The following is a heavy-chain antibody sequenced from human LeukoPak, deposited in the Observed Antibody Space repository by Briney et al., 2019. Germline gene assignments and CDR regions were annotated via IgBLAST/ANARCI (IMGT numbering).Heavy chain of an antibody. J-gene: IGHJ4*02. Sequence: PGRSLRLSCAASGFTFDDYAMHWVRQAPGKGLEWVSGISWNSGSIGHADSVKGRFTISRDNAKNSLYLQMNSLRAEDTALYYCAKGRITMVRAFLDYWGQGTLVTVSS. CDR3: AKGRITMVRAFLDY. CDR2: ISWNSGSI. D-gene: IGHD3-10*01. CDR1: GFTFDDYA. V-gene: IGHV3-9*01.